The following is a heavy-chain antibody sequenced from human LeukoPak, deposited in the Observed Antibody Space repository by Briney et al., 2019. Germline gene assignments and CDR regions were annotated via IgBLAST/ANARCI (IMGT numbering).Heavy chain of an antibody. CDR2: IYYSGST. CDR3: ARDGWFGELFWFDP. CDR1: GGSISSGDYY. V-gene: IGHV4-30-4*01. J-gene: IGHJ5*02. Sequence: QTSQTLSLTCTVSGGSISSGDYYWSWSRQPPGKGLEWIGYIYYSGSTYYNPSLKSRVTISVDTSNNQFSLKLSSVTAADSAVYYCARDGWFGELFWFDPWGQGTLVTVCS. D-gene: IGHD3-10*01.